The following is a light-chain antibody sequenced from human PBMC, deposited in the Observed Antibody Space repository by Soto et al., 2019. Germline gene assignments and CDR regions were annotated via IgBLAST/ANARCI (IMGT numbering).Light chain of an antibody. Sequence: EIVMTQSPATLSVSPVERATLSCRASQSVSSNLAWYQQKPGQAPRLLIYGASTRATGIPARFSGSGSGTEFTLTISSLQSEDFAVYYCQQRSNWPGITFGQGTRLEIK. CDR2: GAS. CDR3: QQRSNWPGIT. J-gene: IGKJ5*01. CDR1: QSVSSN. V-gene: IGKV3-15*01.